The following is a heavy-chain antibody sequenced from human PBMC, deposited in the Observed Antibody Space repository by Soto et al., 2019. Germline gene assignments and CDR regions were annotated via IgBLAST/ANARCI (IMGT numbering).Heavy chain of an antibody. D-gene: IGHD3-10*01. V-gene: IGHV4-34*01. CDR1: GGSFSGYY. Sequence: SVTLSLTCAVYGGSFSGYYWSWIRQPPGKGLEWIGEINHSGSTNYNSSLKSRVTISVDTSKNQFSLKLSSVTAADTAVYYCARGLSESNYYGSGSYFWFDPWGQGTLVTVSS. CDR2: INHSGST. CDR3: ARGLSESNYYGSGSYFWFDP. J-gene: IGHJ5*02.